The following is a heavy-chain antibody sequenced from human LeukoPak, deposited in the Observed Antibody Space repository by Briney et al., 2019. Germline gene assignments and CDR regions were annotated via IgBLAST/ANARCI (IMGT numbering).Heavy chain of an antibody. CDR2: ISGSGGTT. J-gene: IGHJ4*02. V-gene: IGHV3-23*01. Sequence: GGSLRLSCAASGFTFSSYAMSCVRQAPGKGLEWVSTISGSGGTTFYADSVKGRFTISRDNSKNTLYLQMDSLRAEDTAVYYCASLDYFDSSDYGDYWGQGTLVTVSS. CDR3: ASLDYFDSSDYGDY. CDR1: GFTFSSYA. D-gene: IGHD3-22*01.